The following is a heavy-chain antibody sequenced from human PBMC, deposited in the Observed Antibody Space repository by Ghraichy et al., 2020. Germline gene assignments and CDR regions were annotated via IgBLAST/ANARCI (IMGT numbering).Heavy chain of an antibody. J-gene: IGHJ4*02. D-gene: IGHD5-12*01. CDR2: IRYDGSNK. CDR3: AKEDRGHLDY. CDR1: GFTFSSYG. Sequence: LNISCAASGFTFSSYGMHWVRQAPGKGLEWVAFIRYDGSNKYYADSVKGRLTISRDNSKNTLYLQMNSLRAEDTAVYYCAKEDRGHLDYWGQGTLVTVSS. V-gene: IGHV3-30*02.